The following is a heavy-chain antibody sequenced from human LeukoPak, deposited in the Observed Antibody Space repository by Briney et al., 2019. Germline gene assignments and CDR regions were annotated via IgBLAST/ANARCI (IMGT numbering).Heavy chain of an antibody. J-gene: IGHJ6*02. D-gene: IGHD5-18*01. CDR1: RYSFTSYW. V-gene: IGHV5-51*01. Sequence: GESLKISCKGSRYSFTSYWIGWVRQMPGKGLEWMGIIYPGDSDTRYSPSFQGQVTISADKSISTAYLQWSSLKASDTAMYYCARHGRIQLWLRRSDYYYGMDVWGQGTTVTVSS. CDR2: IYPGDSDT. CDR3: ARHGRIQLWLRRSDYYYGMDV.